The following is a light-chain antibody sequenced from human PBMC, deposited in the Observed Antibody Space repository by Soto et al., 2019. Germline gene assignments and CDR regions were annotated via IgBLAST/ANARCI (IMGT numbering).Light chain of an antibody. Sequence: DIVMTQSPDSLAVSLGERATINCKSSQSVLYSSNNKNYLAWYQQKPGQPPKLLIYWASTRESGVPDRFSGSGSGTDFTLTISSLQAEDVAVYYCQQYCSTRLLTFGGGTKVEIK. J-gene: IGKJ4*01. CDR1: QSVLYSSNNKNY. CDR3: QQYCSTRLLT. V-gene: IGKV4-1*01. CDR2: WAS.